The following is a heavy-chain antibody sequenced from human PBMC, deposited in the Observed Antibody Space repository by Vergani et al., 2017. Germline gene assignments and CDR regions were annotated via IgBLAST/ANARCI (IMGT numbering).Heavy chain of an antibody. D-gene: IGHD6-19*01. J-gene: IGHJ4*02. CDR3: ARGPKGYSSGWYLVY. V-gene: IGHV1-2*02. Sequence: QVQLVQSGAEVKKPGSSVKVSCKASGGTFSSYAISWVRQAPGQGLEWMGRINPNSGGTNYAQKFQGRVTMTRDTSISTAYMELSRLRSDDTAVYYCARGPKGYSSGWYLVYWGQGTLVTVSS. CDR1: GGTFSSYA. CDR2: INPNSGGT.